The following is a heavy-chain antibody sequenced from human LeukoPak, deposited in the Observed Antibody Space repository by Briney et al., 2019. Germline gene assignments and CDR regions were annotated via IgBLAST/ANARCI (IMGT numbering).Heavy chain of an antibody. Sequence: PGGSLRLSCAASGFTFSSYSMNWVRQAPGKGLEWVSSISSSSSYIYYADSVKGRFTISRDNAKNSLYLQMNSLRAEDTAVYYCARDFTDDYGGNRGGFDYWGQGTLVTVSS. J-gene: IGHJ4*02. D-gene: IGHD4-23*01. CDR3: ARDFTDDYGGNRGGFDY. CDR2: ISSSSSYI. V-gene: IGHV3-21*01. CDR1: GFTFSSYS.